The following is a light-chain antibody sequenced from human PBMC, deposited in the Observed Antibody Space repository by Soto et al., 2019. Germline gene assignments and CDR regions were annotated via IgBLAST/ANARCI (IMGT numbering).Light chain of an antibody. J-gene: IGKJ5*01. CDR3: QHFGGTTFT. V-gene: IGKV1-33*01. Sequence: DIQMTQSPSSLSASVGDRVTITCQANQDISKYLNWYQQKPGKAPKLLIYGASSLETGVPSRFSGSGSGTHFTLTISRLEPGDFAVYYCQHFGGTTFTFGQGTRLEIK. CDR2: GAS. CDR1: QDISKY.